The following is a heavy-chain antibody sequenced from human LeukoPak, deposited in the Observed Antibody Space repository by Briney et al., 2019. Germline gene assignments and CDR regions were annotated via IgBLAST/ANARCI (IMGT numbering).Heavy chain of an antibody. CDR1: RFTFSSYS. CDR3: ARDRVVTFGGVIVGAFDI. Sequence: PGGSLRLSCAASRFTFSSYSMNWVRQAPGKGLEWVSSISSRSRYIYYADSLKGRFTISRDDSKNTLYLQMNSLRAEDTAIYYCARDRVVTFGGVIVGAFDIWGQGTMVTVSS. J-gene: IGHJ3*02. V-gene: IGHV3-21*04. D-gene: IGHD3-16*01. CDR2: ISSRSRYI.